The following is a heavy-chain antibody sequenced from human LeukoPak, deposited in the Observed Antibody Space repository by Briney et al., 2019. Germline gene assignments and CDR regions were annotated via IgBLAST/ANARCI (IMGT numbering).Heavy chain of an antibody. V-gene: IGHV3-23*01. Sequence: GGSLRLSCAASGFSIISYAMSWVRQAPGKGLEWVSGISTSGASTYYADSVKGRFTISRDNSKNTLYLQMNSLRAEDTAVYYCAKCGEGYGSTTIPRVYWGQGALVTVSS. CDR1: GFSIISYA. CDR3: AKCGEGYGSTTIPRVY. D-gene: IGHD3-10*01. J-gene: IGHJ4*02. CDR2: ISTSGAST.